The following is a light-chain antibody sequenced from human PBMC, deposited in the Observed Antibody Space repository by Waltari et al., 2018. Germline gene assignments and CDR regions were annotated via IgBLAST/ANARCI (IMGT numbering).Light chain of an antibody. CDR1: KLENKY. Sequence: SYELTQAPSVSVSPGQTASITCSGEKLENKYVYWYQQKAGQSPVLVIHQDTKRPSGIPERFTGSNSGNTATLTISGNEAGDEADYYCQAWHSNTGRFGGGTKLTVL. CDR2: QDT. V-gene: IGLV3-1*01. CDR3: QAWHSNTGR. J-gene: IGLJ2*01.